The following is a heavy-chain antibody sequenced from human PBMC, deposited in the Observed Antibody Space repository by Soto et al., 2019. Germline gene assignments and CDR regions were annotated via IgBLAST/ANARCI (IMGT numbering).Heavy chain of an antibody. CDR2: ISYDGINK. CDR1: GFTFSSYA. CDR3: ARGVSWLEPTNWFDP. J-gene: IGHJ5*02. D-gene: IGHD6-19*01. V-gene: IGHV3-30-3*01. Sequence: PGGSLRLSGAASGFTFSSYAMHWVRQAPCKGLEWVAVISYDGINKYYADSVKGRFTISRDNSKKTLYLQMNSPRAEDTAVYYCARGVSWLEPTNWFDPLGQRTLVTVSS.